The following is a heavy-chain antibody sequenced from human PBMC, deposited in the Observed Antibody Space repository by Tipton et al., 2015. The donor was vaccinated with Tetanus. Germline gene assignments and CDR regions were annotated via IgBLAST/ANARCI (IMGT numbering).Heavy chain of an antibody. CDR2: ISYSGST. V-gene: IGHV4-61*08. J-gene: IGHJ4*02. CDR1: GGSVTSGDYQ. CDR3: ARANYESSKKGPFDS. D-gene: IGHD3-3*01. Sequence: TLSLTCTVSGGSVTSGDYQWNWIRQPPGKGLEWLAYISYSGSTNSNYSLKSRIAISRDTSKNQFSLRLSSVTAADSAVYYCARANYESSKKGPFDSWGQGTLVIVSS.